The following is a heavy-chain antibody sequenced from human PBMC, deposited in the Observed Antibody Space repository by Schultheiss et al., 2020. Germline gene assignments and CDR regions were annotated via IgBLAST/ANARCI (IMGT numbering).Heavy chain of an antibody. V-gene: IGHV4-39*02. Sequence: SQTLSLTFSVSGASISSVNYYWGWFRQPPGKGLEWIGTLYYTGGTFYNPSLESRVSISVDRSKNHFSLNLSSVTAADTSIYYCARLPNGGGYFDVWGRGSLVTVSS. CDR1: GASISSVNYY. J-gene: IGHJ2*01. CDR3: ARLPNGGGYFDV. D-gene: IGHD2-8*01. CDR2: LYYTGGT.